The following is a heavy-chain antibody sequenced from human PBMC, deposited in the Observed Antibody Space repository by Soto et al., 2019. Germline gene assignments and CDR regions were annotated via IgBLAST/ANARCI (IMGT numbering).Heavy chain of an antibody. V-gene: IGHV3-74*01. CDR1: GFTFSSYW. CDR3: VRLTILEGMDV. J-gene: IGHJ6*03. Sequence: EVQLVESGGGLVQPGGSLRLSCAASGFTFSSYWMHWVRQAPGKGLVWVSRIESDGSSTLYADSVKGRFTISRDNAKNTLFLQMISLRAEDTAVYDVVRLTILEGMDVWGKGTTVTVSS. CDR2: IESDGSST. D-gene: IGHD3-3*01.